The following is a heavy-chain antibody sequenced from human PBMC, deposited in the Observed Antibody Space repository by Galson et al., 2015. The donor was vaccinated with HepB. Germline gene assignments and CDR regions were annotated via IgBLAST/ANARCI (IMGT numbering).Heavy chain of an antibody. D-gene: IGHD6-19*01. Sequence: SLRLSCAASGFTFTSYSMNWVRQAPGKGLEWVSYISSISSTIYYADSVKGRFTISRDNAKNSLYLQMNSLRAEDTAVYYCARGRSSGWRYFDLWGRGTLVIVSS. J-gene: IGHJ2*01. V-gene: IGHV3-48*01. CDR1: GFTFTSYS. CDR3: ARGRSSGWRYFDL. CDR2: ISSISSTI.